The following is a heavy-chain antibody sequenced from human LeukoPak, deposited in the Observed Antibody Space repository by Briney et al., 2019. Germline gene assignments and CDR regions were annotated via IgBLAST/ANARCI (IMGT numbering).Heavy chain of an antibody. Sequence: VASVKVSCKASGYTFTSYYIYWMRQAHGHGLDWMGIINPSGGRTNYAHKFQGRVTMTRDMSTSTVYMELSSLRSEDTAVYYCARGAHVRMYDSNHNCFDPWGQGTLVTVSS. V-gene: IGHV1-46*01. D-gene: IGHD3-22*01. J-gene: IGHJ5*02. CDR1: GYTFTSYY. CDR2: INPSGGRT. CDR3: ARGAHVRMYDSNHNCFDP.